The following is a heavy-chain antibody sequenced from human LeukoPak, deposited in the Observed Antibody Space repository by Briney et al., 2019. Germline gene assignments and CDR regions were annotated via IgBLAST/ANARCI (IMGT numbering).Heavy chain of an antibody. D-gene: IGHD1-26*01. CDR2: INHSGST. V-gene: IGHV4-34*01. Sequence: SETLSLTCAVYGGSFSGYYWSWIRQPPGKGLEWIGEINHSGSTNYNPSLKSRVTISVDTSKNQFSLKLSSVTAADTAVYYCARRRGGNFAYWGQGTLVTVSS. CDR1: GGSFSGYY. J-gene: IGHJ4*02. CDR3: ARRRGGNFAY.